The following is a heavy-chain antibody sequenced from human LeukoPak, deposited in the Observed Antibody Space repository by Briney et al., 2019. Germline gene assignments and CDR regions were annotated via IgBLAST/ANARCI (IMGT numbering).Heavy chain of an antibody. CDR1: RSTFSRDA. Sequence: GGSLRLSCAASRSTFSRDAMTWVRQAPGKGLECVSYISSSGTTYYADSVKGRFTISRDNAKNSLYVQMNSLRAEDTAVYYCARGGYCSTTICYAMNAFDIWGQGTMVTVSS. CDR2: ISSSGTT. J-gene: IGHJ3*02. CDR3: ARGGYCSTTICYAMNAFDI. D-gene: IGHD2-2*03. V-gene: IGHV3-48*03.